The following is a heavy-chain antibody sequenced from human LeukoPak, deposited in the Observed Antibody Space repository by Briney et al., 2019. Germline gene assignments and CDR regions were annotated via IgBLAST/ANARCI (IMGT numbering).Heavy chain of an antibody. CDR3: ARVNVAAVDY. Sequence: PSQTLSRTCAVSGGSISSGGYSWSWIRQPPGKGLEWIGYIYHSGSTYYNPSLKSRVTISVDRSKNQFSLKLSSVTAADTAVYYCARVNVAAVDYWGQGTLVTVSS. J-gene: IGHJ4*02. V-gene: IGHV4-30-2*01. CDR1: GGSISSGGYS. D-gene: IGHD6-13*01. CDR2: IYHSGST.